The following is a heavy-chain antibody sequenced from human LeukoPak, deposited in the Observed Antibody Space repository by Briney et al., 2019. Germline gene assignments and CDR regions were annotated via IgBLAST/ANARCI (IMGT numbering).Heavy chain of an antibody. CDR3: ARDRGSYSSSWGFDY. Sequence: SETLSLTCTVSGGSISSYYWSWIRQPRGKGLEWIGYIYYSGSTNYNPSHKSRVTISVDTSKNQFSLKLSSVTAADTAVYYCARDRGSYSSSWGFDYWGQGTLVTVSS. V-gene: IGHV4-59*01. CDR1: GGSISSYY. CDR2: IYYSGST. J-gene: IGHJ4*02. D-gene: IGHD6-13*01.